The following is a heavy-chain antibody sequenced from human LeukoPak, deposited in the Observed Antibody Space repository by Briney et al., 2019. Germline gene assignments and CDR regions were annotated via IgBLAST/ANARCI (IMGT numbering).Heavy chain of an antibody. V-gene: IGHV3-48*03. Sequence: GGSLRLSCAASGFTFSSYEMNWVRQAPGKGLEWVSYISSSGSTIYYADSVKGRFTISRDNAKNSLYLQMNSLRAEDTAVYYCARGRYDILTGRYYYYYYMDVWGKGTTVTISS. CDR3: ARGRYDILTGRYYYYYYMDV. CDR2: ISSSGSTI. D-gene: IGHD3-9*01. J-gene: IGHJ6*03. CDR1: GFTFSSYE.